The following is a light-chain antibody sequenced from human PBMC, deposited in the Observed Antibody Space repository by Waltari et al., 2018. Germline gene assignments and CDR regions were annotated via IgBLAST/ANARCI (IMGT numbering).Light chain of an antibody. CDR1: QSVSSN. CDR2: GAS. J-gene: IGKJ1*01. CDR3: QQYNNWPPWT. V-gene: IGKV3-15*01. Sequence: SPGERATLSCRASQSVSSNLAWYQQKPGQTPRLLIYGASTRATGIPARFSGSGSGTEFTLTISSLQSEDFAVYYCQQYNNWPPWTFGQGTKVEIK.